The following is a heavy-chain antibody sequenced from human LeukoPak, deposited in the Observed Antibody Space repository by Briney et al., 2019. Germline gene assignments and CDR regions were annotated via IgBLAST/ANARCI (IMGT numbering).Heavy chain of an antibody. J-gene: IGHJ6*02. CDR1: GFTFNTYA. CDR3: AKTTAVAGTSNGMDV. Sequence: GGSLRLSCAASGFTFNTYALSWVRQAPGKGLEWVSAISGSGGSTYYADSVKGRFTVSRDNSKNTLYLQMNSLRAEDTAVYYCAKTTAVAGTSNGMDVWGQGTTVTVSS. D-gene: IGHD6-19*01. CDR2: ISGSGGST. V-gene: IGHV3-23*01.